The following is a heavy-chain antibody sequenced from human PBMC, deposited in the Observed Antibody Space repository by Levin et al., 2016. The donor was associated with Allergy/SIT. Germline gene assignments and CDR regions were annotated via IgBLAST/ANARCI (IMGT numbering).Heavy chain of an antibody. Sequence: LSLTCAASGFTFSSYAMHWVRQPPGKGLEWVTVMWPYGGNKFYADTVKGRFTISRDNSKNTLDLQMNSLKAEDTALYYCARGYCTTANCLNYFDHWGQGTLVTVSS. CDR3: ARGYCTTANCLNYFDH. CDR1: GFTFSSYA. J-gene: IGHJ4*02. V-gene: IGHV3-33*01. D-gene: IGHD2-2*01. CDR2: MWPYGGNK.